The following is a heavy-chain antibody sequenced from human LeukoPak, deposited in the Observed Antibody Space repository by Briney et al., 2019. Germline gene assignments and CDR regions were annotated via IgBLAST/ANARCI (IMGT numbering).Heavy chain of an antibody. D-gene: IGHD3-3*01. CDR2: IYYSGST. CDR3: ARDFWSGHSWFDP. V-gene: IGHV4-59*01. Sequence: PSETLSLTCTVSGGSISSYYWSWIRQPPGKGLEWIGYIYYSGSTNYNPSLKSRVTISVDTSKNQFSLKLSSVTAADTAVYYCARDFWSGHSWFDPWGQGTLVTVSS. J-gene: IGHJ5*02. CDR1: GGSISSYY.